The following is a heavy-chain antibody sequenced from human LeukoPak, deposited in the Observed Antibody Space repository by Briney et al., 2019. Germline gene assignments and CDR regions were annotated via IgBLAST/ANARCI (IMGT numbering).Heavy chain of an antibody. D-gene: IGHD6-19*01. CDR1: GFTFSSYS. J-gene: IGHJ5*02. V-gene: IGHV4-34*01. Sequence: PGGSLRLSCAASGFTFSSYSMNWVRQPPGKGLEWIGEINHSGSTNYNPSLKSRVTISVDTSKNQFSLKLSSVTAADTAVYYCARGGFWLVYQSSAWKFDPWGQGTLVTVSS. CDR2: INHSGST. CDR3: ARGGFWLVYQSSAWKFDP.